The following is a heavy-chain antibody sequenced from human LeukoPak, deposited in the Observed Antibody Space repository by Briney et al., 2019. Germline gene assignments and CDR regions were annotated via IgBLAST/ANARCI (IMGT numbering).Heavy chain of an antibody. V-gene: IGHV5-51*01. CDR3: ARLLQQQLLYGMDV. CDR2: IYPGDSDA. J-gene: IGHJ6*02. D-gene: IGHD6-13*01. CDR1: GYYFSNYW. Sequence: GESLKISCKVSGYYFSNYWIGWVRQMPGKGLEWMGLIYPGDSDARYSPSFQGQVTISVDKSTTTAYLQWSGLKASDTAIFYCARLLQQQLLYGMDVWGQGTTVTVSS.